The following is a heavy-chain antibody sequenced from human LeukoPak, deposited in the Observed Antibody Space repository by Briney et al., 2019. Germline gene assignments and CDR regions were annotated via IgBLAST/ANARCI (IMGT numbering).Heavy chain of an antibody. CDR2: INHSGST. J-gene: IGHJ4*02. CDR3: ARGGNSYGYGY. V-gene: IGHV4-34*01. D-gene: IGHD5-18*01. Sequence: QPSETLSLTCAVYGGSFSGYYWSWIRQPPGKGLEWIGEINHSGSTNYNPSLKSRVTISVDTSKNQFSLKLSSVTAADTAVYYCARGGNSYGYGYWGQGTLVTVSS. CDR1: GGSFSGYY.